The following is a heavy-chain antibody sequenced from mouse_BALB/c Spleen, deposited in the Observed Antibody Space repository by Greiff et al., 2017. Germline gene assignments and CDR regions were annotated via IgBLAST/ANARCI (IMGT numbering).Heavy chain of an antibody. J-gene: IGHJ3*01. D-gene: IGHD3-2*01. CDR1: GYTFTSYY. CDR2: IYPGNVNT. CDR3: ARDSSGSPFAY. V-gene: IGHV1S56*01. Sequence: QVQLQQSGPELVKPGASVRISCKASGYTFTSYYIHWVKQRPGQGLEWIGWIYPGNVNTKYNEKFKGKATLTADKSSSTAYMQLSSLTSEDSAVYFCARDSSGSPFAYWGQGTLVTVSA.